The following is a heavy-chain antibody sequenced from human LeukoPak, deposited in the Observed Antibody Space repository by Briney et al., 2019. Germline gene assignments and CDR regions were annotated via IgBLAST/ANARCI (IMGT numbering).Heavy chain of an antibody. V-gene: IGHV1-18*01. CDR1: GYTFTSYG. CDR3: ARDVSWGSAYDGSGYTLHWLDY. D-gene: IGHD3-22*01. CDR2: ISAYNGNT. Sequence: ASVKVSCKASGYTFTSYGISWVRQAPGQGLERMGWISAYNGNTNYAQKLQGRFTMTTDTSTSTAYMELRSLRSDDTAMYYCARDVSWGSAYDGSGYTLHWLDYWGQGTLVTVSS. J-gene: IGHJ4*02.